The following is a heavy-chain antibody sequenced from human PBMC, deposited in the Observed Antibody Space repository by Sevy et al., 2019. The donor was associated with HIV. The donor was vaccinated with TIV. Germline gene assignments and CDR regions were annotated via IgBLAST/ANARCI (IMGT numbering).Heavy chain of an antibody. D-gene: IGHD3-10*01. CDR2: ISSSSSYT. CDR1: GFTFSDYY. V-gene: IGHV3-11*06. CDR3: ARDRHFGWFGELLGGDYYYMDV. J-gene: IGHJ6*03. Sequence: GGSLRLSCAASGFTFSDYYMSWIRQAPGKGLEWVSYISSSSSYTNYADSVKGRFTISRDYAKNSLYLQMNSLRAEDTAVYYCARDRHFGWFGELLGGDYYYMDVWGKGTTVTVSS.